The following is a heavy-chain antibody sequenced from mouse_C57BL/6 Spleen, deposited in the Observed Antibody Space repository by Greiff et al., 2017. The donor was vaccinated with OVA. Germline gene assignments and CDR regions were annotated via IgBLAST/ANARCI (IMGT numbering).Heavy chain of an antibody. Sequence: EVQGVESGGDLVKPGGSLKLSCAASGFTFSSYGMSWVRQTPDKRLEWVATISSGGSYTYYPDSVKGRFTISRDNAKNTLYLQMSSLKSEDTAMYYCARQDGNQFLYYAMDYWGQGTSVTVSS. D-gene: IGHD2-1*01. V-gene: IGHV5-6*01. CDR1: GFTFSSYG. J-gene: IGHJ4*01. CDR2: ISSGGSYT. CDR3: ARQDGNQFLYYAMDY.